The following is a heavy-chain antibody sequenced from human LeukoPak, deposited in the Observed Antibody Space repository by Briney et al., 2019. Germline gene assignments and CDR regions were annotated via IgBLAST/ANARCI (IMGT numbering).Heavy chain of an antibody. V-gene: IGHV1-2*04. CDR3: AREKWSNDAFDI. CDR2: INPNSGGT. CDR1: GYTFTSYG. J-gene: IGHJ3*02. D-gene: IGHD3-3*01. Sequence: ASVKVSRKASGYTFTSYGISWVRQAPGQGLEWMGWINPNSGGTNYAQKFQGWVTMTRDTSISTAYMELSRLRSDDTAVYYCAREKWSNDAFDIWGQGTMVTVSS.